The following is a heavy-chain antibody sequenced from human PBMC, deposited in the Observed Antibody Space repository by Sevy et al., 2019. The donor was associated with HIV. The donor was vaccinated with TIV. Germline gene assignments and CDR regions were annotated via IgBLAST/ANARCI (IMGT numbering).Heavy chain of an antibody. D-gene: IGHD7-27*01. CDR1: GYSFTSYN. V-gene: IGHV7-4-1*02. CDR2: INTNTGNP. CDR3: TRELGPFDY. J-gene: IGHJ4*02. Sequence: ASVTVSCKASGYSFTSYNMNWVRQAPGQGLAWMGWINTNTGNPTYVQGFTGRFVFSLDTSVSTAYLQISSLKTEDTAVYYCTRELGPFDYWGQGTLVTVSS.